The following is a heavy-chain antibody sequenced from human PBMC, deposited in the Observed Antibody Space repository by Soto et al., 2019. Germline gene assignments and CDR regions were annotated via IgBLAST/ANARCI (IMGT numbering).Heavy chain of an antibody. CDR2: IYYSGST. V-gene: IGHV4-39*01. D-gene: IGHD3-10*01. CDR1: GGSISSSSYY. J-gene: IGHJ6*03. Sequence: SETLSLTCTVSGGSISSSSYYWGWIRQPPGKGLEWIGDIYYSGSTYYNPSLKSRVTISIDTSKNQFSLKLSSVTAADTAVYYCARHSGLGPPYYYYYMDVWGKGTTVTVSS. CDR3: ARHSGLGPPYYYYYMDV.